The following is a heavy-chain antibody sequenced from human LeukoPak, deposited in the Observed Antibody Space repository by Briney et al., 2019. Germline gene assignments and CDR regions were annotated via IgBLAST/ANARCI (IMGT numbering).Heavy chain of an antibody. V-gene: IGHV3-23*01. D-gene: IGHD2/OR15-2a*01. CDR3: AKDLSTAAKYYFDC. J-gene: IGHJ4*02. Sequence: GGSLRLSCAVSGFTFSDYAMSWVRQAPGEGLEWVSSISGSGGSTYHADSVKGRFTISRDNSKNTLSLQMNSLRAEDTALYYCAKDLSTAAKYYFDCWGQGTLVTVSS. CDR1: GFTFSDYA. CDR2: ISGSGGST.